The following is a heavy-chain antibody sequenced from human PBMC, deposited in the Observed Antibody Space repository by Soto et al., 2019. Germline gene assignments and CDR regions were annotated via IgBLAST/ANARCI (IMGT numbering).Heavy chain of an antibody. Sequence: SETLSLTCTVSGGSISSSSYYWGWIRQPPGKGLEWIGSIYYSGSTYYNPSLKSRVTISVDTSKNQFSLKLSSVTAADTAVYYRARLEAGTSLVYAFDIWGQGTMVTVSS. CDR3: ARLEAGTSLVYAFDI. J-gene: IGHJ3*02. CDR2: IYYSGST. V-gene: IGHV4-39*07. CDR1: GGSISSSSYY. D-gene: IGHD6-19*01.